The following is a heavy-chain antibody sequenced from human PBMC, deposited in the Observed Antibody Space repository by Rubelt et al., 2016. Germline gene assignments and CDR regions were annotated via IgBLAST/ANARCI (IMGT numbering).Heavy chain of an antibody. CDR1: GYTFTSYG. J-gene: IGHJ3*02. D-gene: IGHD6-19*01. CDR3: ARDRTWLVPGLDAFDI. Sequence: QVQLVQSGAEVKKPGASVKVSCKASGYTFTSYGISWVRQAPGQGLEWMGWISAYNGNTNYAQKLQGRVPLTTDTSTSTAYMELRSLRSDDTAVYYCARDRTWLVPGLDAFDIWGQGTMVTVSS. CDR2: ISAYNGNT. V-gene: IGHV1-18*01.